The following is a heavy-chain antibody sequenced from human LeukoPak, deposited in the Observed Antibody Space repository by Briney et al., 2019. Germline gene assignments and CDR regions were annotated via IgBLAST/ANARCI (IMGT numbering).Heavy chain of an antibody. J-gene: IGHJ5*02. CDR1: GFTVSNNY. Sequence: PGGSLRLSCAASGFTVSNNYMNWVRQVPGKGLEWVSLIYSGGDTHYADSVKGRFTTSRDSSKNTLYLQMNSLRAEDTAVYYCARDPPAVRTNTYAWGQGTLVTVSS. D-gene: IGHD4/OR15-4a*01. V-gene: IGHV3-66*01. CDR3: ARDPPAVRTNTYA. CDR2: IYSGGDT.